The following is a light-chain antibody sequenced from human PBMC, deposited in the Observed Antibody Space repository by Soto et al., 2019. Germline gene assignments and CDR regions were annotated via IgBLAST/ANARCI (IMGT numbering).Light chain of an antibody. CDR3: QQYNSYHT. V-gene: IGKV1-5*03. J-gene: IGKJ2*01. Sequence: DIQMTQSPSTLLASVGARVTFTCGASRSFSGWLAGYKQKPGKAPKLLIYKASSLESGVPSRFSGGGSGTEFTLTISSLQPDDFATYYCQQYNSYHTFGQGTKLEIK. CDR2: KAS. CDR1: RSFSGW.